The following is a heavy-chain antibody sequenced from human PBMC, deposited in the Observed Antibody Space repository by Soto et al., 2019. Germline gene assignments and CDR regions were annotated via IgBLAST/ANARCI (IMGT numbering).Heavy chain of an antibody. Sequence: QVQLQQWGAGLLKPSETLSLTCAVYGGSFSGYYWSWIRQPPGKGLEWIWEINHSGSTNYNPSLKSRVTISVDTSKNQFSLKLSSVTAADTAVYYCARLTSGWYRRLEYFQHWGQGTLVTVSS. CDR1: GGSFSGYY. V-gene: IGHV4-34*01. D-gene: IGHD6-19*01. CDR2: INHSGST. J-gene: IGHJ1*01. CDR3: ARLTSGWYRRLEYFQH.